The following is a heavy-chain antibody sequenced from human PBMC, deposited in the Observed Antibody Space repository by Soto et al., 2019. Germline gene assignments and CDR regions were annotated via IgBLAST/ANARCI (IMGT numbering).Heavy chain of an antibody. CDR2: IYHSGST. J-gene: IGHJ5*02. CDR1: GDSIDSVNW. V-gene: IGHV4-4*02. CDR3: ATFSGFFTISPFDA. Sequence: AETLSLTCSVSGDSIDSVNWWSWVRQSPGKGLEWIGEIYHSGSTNYNPSLKSRVSMSVDKSNNQFSLQLTSVTAADTAVYYCATFSGFFTISPFDAWGQGILVTVSS. D-gene: IGHD3-3*01.